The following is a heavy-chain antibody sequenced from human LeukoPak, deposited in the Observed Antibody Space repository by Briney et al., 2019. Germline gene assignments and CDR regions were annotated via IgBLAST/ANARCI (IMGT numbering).Heavy chain of an antibody. J-gene: IGHJ4*02. CDR1: GYTFTSYD. CDR2: MSPNSGDT. CDR3: ARDTTSIRGACGY. V-gene: IGHV1-8*01. D-gene: IGHD2/OR15-2a*01. Sequence: ASVKVSCKASGYTFTSYDFNWVRQATGQRPEWMGWMSPNSGDTGYAQKFQDRVTMTRNTSISTAYMELRSLRSDDTAVYYCARDTTSIRGACGYWGQGTLVTVSS.